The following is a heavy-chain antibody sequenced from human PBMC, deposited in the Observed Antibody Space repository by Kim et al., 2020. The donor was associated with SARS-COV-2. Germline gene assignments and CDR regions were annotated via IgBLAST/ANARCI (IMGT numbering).Heavy chain of an antibody. CDR1: GGSISSYY. Sequence: SETLSLTCTVSGGSISSYYWNWIRQPPGKGLEWIGYIYYSGSTNYNPSLKSRVTISVDTAKNQFSLKLSSVTAADTAVYYCARDRLAVAGTTYYYGMDVWGQGTTVTVSS. D-gene: IGHD6-19*01. CDR2: IYYSGST. J-gene: IGHJ6*02. CDR3: ARDRLAVAGTTYYYGMDV. V-gene: IGHV4-59*12.